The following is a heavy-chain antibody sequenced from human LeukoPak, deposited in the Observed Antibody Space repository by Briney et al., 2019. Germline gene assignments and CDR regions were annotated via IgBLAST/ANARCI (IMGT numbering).Heavy chain of an antibody. J-gene: IGHJ5*02. CDR3: ARLYFSGGSCYSGWFDP. V-gene: IGHV4-39*01. Sequence: SETLSLTCTVSGGSLSSSSYYWGWIRQPPGKGLGWIGCIYYSGSTYYNPYLKSRVTISVDTSKNQFSLKLSSVTDADTAVYYCARLYFSGGSCYSGWFDPWGQGTLVTVSS. CDR2: IYYSGST. D-gene: IGHD2-15*01. CDR1: GGSLSSSSYY.